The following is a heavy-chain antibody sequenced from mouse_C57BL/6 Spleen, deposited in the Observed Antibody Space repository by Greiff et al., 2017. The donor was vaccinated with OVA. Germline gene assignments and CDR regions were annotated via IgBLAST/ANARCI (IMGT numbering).Heavy chain of an antibody. CDR1: GFSFSDYG. CDR3: ARRLLRVFYAMDY. J-gene: IGHJ4*01. V-gene: IGHV5-17*01. Sequence: DVKLVESGGGLVKPGGSLKLSCAASGFSFSDYGMHWVRQAPEKGLEWVAYISSGSSTIYYADTVKGRFTISRDNAKNTLFLQMTSLRSEDTAMEYCARRLLRVFYAMDYWGQGTSVTVSS. CDR2: ISSGSSTI. D-gene: IGHD1-1*01.